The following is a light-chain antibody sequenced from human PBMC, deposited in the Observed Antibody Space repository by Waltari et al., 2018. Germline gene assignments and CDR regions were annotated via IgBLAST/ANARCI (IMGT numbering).Light chain of an antibody. CDR2: DVS. J-gene: IGLJ2*01. V-gene: IGLV2-14*03. CDR1: SSDVGVYNY. Sequence: QSALTQSASVSGSPGQSITISCTGTSSDVGVYNYVSWYQQHPGKAPKLMIYDVSNRPSGVSNRFSGSKSGNTASLTISGLQAEDEADYYCSSYISSSTLELFGGGTSLTVL. CDR3: SSYISSSTLEL.